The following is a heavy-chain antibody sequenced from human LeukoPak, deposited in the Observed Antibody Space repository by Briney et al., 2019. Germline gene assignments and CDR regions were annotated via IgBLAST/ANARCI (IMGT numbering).Heavy chain of an antibody. CDR1: GFTSSSYS. V-gene: IGHV3-48*01. CDR2: ISSSSSTI. D-gene: IGHD2-15*01. Sequence: GGSLRLSCAASGFTSSSYSMNWVRRAPGKRLEWVSYISSSSSTIYYADSVKGRFTISRDNSKNTLYLQMNSLRAEDTAVYYCANVVVVAATDDYWGQGTLVTVSS. CDR3: ANVVVVAATDDY. J-gene: IGHJ4*02.